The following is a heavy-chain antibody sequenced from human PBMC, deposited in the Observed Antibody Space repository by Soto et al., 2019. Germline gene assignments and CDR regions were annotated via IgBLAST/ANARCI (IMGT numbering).Heavy chain of an antibody. J-gene: IGHJ3*02. V-gene: IGHV3-23*01. CDR3: AKDCERGHYGGNPVLAFDI. CDR2: ISGSGGST. CDR1: GFTFSSYA. Sequence: EVQLLESGGGLVQPGGSLRLSCAASGFTFSSYAMSWVRQAPGKGLEWVSAISGSGGSTYYADSVKGRFTISRDNSKNTLYLQMNSLRAEDTAVYYCAKDCERGHYGGNPVLAFDIWGQGTMVTVSS. D-gene: IGHD4-17*01.